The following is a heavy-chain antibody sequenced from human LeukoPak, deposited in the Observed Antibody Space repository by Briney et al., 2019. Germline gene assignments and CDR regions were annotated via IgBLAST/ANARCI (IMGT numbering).Heavy chain of an antibody. CDR2: ISGGGEDT. V-gene: IGHV3-23*01. D-gene: IGHD1-1*01. Sequence: GGSLRLSCAASGFTFTSYAVSWIRQAPGKGLEWVSAISGGGEDTYYPDSVKGRFTISRDNSKNTLYLQMNSLRAEDTAIYYCAKPRAMTTGVGRYFDLWGRGTLVTVSS. J-gene: IGHJ2*01. CDR3: AKPRAMTTGVGRYFDL. CDR1: GFTFTSYA.